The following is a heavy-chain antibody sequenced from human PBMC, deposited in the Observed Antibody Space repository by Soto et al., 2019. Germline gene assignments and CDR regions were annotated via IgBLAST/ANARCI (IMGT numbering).Heavy chain of an antibody. CDR1: GFTFSSYA. CDR3: ARGLANRPGYFQH. CDR2: ISGSGGST. D-gene: IGHD1-26*01. J-gene: IGHJ1*01. V-gene: IGHV3-23*01. Sequence: EVQLLESGGGLVQPGGSLRLSCAASGFTFSSYAMSWVRQAPGKGLEWVSAISGSGGSTYYADSVKGRFTISRDNSKNSLYLQMNSLRAEDTAVYYCARGLANRPGYFQHWGQGTLVTVSS.